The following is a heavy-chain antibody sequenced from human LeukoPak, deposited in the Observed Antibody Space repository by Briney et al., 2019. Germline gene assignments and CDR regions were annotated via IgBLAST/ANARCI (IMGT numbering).Heavy chain of an antibody. CDR1: GLTFSSYA. Sequence: GGSLRLSCAASGLTFSSYAMHWVRQAPGKGLEWVAVISYDGSNKYYADSVKGRFTISRDNSKNTLYLQMNSLRAEDTAVYYCASLYSSSSAYWGQGTLVTVSS. CDR3: ASLYSSSSAY. V-gene: IGHV3-30-3*01. CDR2: ISYDGSNK. J-gene: IGHJ4*02. D-gene: IGHD6-6*01.